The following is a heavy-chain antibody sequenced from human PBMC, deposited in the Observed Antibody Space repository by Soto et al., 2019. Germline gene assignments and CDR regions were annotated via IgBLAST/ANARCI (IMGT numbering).Heavy chain of an antibody. J-gene: IGHJ4*02. CDR1: GFSLSSSGMC. CDR3: ARIPCNGNYYFDY. CDR2: IDWDDDK. D-gene: IGHD2-15*01. Sequence: GSGPTLVNPTQTLTLTCTFSGFSLSSSGMCMSWIRQPPGKALEWLARIDWDDDKYYSTSLKTRLTISKDTSKNQVVLTMTNVDPVDTATYFCARIPCNGNYYFDYWGPGTLVTVSS. V-gene: IGHV2-70*11.